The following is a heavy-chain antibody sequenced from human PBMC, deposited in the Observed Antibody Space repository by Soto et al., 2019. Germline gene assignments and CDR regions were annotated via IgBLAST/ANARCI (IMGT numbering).Heavy chain of an antibody. V-gene: IGHV1-69*01. CDR1: GGTFSSYA. Sequence: QVQLVQSGAEVKKPGSSVKVSCKASGGTFSSYAISWVRQAPGQGLEWMGGIIPILGTANYAQKFQGRVTITADESTSAAYMELSSLTSEDTDVYYCARAGTGYYDSSGYVGFDYWGQGTLVNVSS. D-gene: IGHD3-22*01. J-gene: IGHJ4*02. CDR2: IIPILGTA. CDR3: ARAGTGYYDSSGYVGFDY.